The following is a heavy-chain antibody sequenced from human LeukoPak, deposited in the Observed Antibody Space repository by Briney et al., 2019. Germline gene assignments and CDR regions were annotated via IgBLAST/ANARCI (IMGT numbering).Heavy chain of an antibody. Sequence: PSETLSLTCIVSGGSISSSSYYWGWIRQPPGKGLEWIGTIYYAGSTYYNPSLKSRVTISMDTPKNQFSLKLSSMTAADTALYYCARGLDDYWGQGTLVTVSS. J-gene: IGHJ4*02. CDR1: GGSISSSSYY. V-gene: IGHV4-39*07. CDR2: IYYAGST. CDR3: ARGLDDY.